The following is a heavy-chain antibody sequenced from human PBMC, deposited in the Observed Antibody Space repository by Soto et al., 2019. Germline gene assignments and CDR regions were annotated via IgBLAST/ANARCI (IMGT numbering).Heavy chain of an antibody. CDR3: PRETGLRSSGWSYSFDF. CDR2: ISGRGGTI. V-gene: IGHV3-48*02. J-gene: IGHJ4*02. CDR1: AFTLGSYI. D-gene: IGHD6-19*01. Sequence: EVQLVESGGGMVQPGGPRKDPCPPSAFTLGSYIWTGFRQPPGKGRGWVSYISGRGGTIYYAASMKGRFTISRDNDKNSLYVQMNSLRDEDTAVYFCPRETGLRSSGWSYSFDFWGQGTRFTVSS.